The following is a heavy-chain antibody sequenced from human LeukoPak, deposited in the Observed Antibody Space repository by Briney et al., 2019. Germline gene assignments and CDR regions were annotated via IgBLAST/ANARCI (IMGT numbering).Heavy chain of an antibody. V-gene: IGHV4-61*02. CDR3: ARAGGYDFWSGDHFDY. J-gene: IGHJ4*02. CDR1: GGSISSGSYY. Sequence: SQTLSLTCTVSGGSISSGSYYWNWIRPPAGKGLEWIGRIYTSGSTNYNPSLKSRITISVDTSKDQFSLQLSSVTAADTAVYYCARAGGYDFWSGDHFDYWGQGTLVTVSS. CDR2: IYTSGST. D-gene: IGHD3-3*01.